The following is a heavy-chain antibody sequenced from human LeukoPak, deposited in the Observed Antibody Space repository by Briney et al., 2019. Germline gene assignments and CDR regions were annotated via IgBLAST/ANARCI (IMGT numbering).Heavy chain of an antibody. CDR2: IYRSGTT. CDR1: GYSISSGFH. CDR3: ARGNWNDAGGDF. Sequence: SETLSLTCVVSGYSISSGFHWGWIRQPPGKGLEWIGSIYRSGTTYCNPSLKSRVTISVDTSKNQFSLKLTSVTAADTAVCYCARGNWNDAGGDFWGQGTLVTVSS. V-gene: IGHV4-38-2*01. D-gene: IGHD1-1*01. J-gene: IGHJ4*02.